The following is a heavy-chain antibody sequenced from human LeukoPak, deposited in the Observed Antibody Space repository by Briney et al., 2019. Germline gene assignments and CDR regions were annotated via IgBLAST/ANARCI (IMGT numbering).Heavy chain of an antibody. CDR2: IYSGGST. CDR3: ATGACSSTSCYYYYYGMDV. J-gene: IGHJ6*02. V-gene: IGHV3-53*04. Sequence: PGGSLRLSCAASGFTVSSNYMSWVRQAPGKGLEWVSVIYSGGSTYYADSVKGRFTISRHNSKNTLYLQMNSLRAEDTAVYYCATGACSSTSCYYYYYGMDVWGQGTTVTVSS. D-gene: IGHD2-2*01. CDR1: GFTVSSNY.